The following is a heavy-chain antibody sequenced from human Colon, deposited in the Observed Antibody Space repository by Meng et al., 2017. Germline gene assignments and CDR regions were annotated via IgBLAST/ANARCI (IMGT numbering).Heavy chain of an antibody. J-gene: IGHJ4*02. D-gene: IGHD3-16*01. V-gene: IGHV3-7*01. CDR2: INKDGGVK. Sequence: GESLKISCAASGFIFSNEWMDWVRQAPGKGLEWVANINKDGGVKNYVDSVKGRFTISRDNAKNLLYLQMDSQRADDSAVYYCGSAYLGWGQGTLVTVSS. CDR1: GFIFSNEW. CDR3: GSAYLG.